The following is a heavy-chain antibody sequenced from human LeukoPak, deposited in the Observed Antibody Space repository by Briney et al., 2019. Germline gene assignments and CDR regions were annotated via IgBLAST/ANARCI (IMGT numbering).Heavy chain of an antibody. J-gene: IGHJ4*01. CDR1: GFTFSNFG. Sequence: GGSLRLSCAASGFTFSNFGMHWVRQAPGKGLEWVTFIRFDGSNEYYADSVKGRFTISRDTSKSTLYLQMNSLRAEDTAVYYCAKAAASTTYYFEYWGLGTLVTVSA. CDR3: AKAAASTTYYFEY. CDR2: IRFDGSNE. D-gene: IGHD6-13*01. V-gene: IGHV3-30*02.